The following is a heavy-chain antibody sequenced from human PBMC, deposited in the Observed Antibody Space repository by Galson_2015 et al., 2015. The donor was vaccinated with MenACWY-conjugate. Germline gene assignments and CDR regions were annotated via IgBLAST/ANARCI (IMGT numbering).Heavy chain of an antibody. D-gene: IGHD3-10*01. V-gene: IGHV3-23*01. J-gene: IGHJ4*02. CDR3: AKENLWFGELFLSIFDY. CDR1: GFTFSSYA. CDR2: ISGSGGST. Sequence: SLRLSCAASGFTFSSYAMSWVRQAPGKGLEWVPAISGSGGSTYYADSVKGRFTISRDNSKNTLYLQMNSLRAEDTAVYYCAKENLWFGELFLSIFDYWGQGTLVTVSS.